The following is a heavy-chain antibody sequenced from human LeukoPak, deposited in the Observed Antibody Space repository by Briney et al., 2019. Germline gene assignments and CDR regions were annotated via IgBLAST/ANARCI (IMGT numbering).Heavy chain of an antibody. V-gene: IGHV4-34*01. CDR3: ATGTGYCSGGGCYDY. D-gene: IGHD2-15*01. Sequence: PSETLSLTCAVYGGSLNGHYWSWIRQSPGKGLEWIGEGDDSGGTKFNPSLKSRVTISVDRSKNQFSLKLSSVTAADTGIYYCATGTGYCSGGGCYDYWGQGTLVTVSS. CDR2: GDDSGGT. CDR1: GGSLNGHY. J-gene: IGHJ4*02.